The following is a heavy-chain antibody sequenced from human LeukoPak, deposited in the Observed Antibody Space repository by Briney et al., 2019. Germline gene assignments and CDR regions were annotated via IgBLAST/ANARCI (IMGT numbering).Heavy chain of an antibody. CDR1: GLHFSNSI. V-gene: IGHV3-30*03. CDR3: AREGHTSGYCGAFDI. D-gene: IGHD3-22*01. Sequence: PGGSLRLSCAASGLHFSNSIIHWVRQAPGEGLEWVAAMSFDGSQYYVDSVKGRFTISRDNSKNTVYLQMNSLGPEDTAVYYCAREGHTSGYCGAFDIWGQGTTVSVSS. CDR2: MSFDGSQ. J-gene: IGHJ3*02.